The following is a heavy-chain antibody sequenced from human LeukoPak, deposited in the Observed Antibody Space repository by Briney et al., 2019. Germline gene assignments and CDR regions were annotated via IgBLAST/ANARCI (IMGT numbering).Heavy chain of an antibody. CDR2: INHSGST. J-gene: IGHJ4*02. CDR1: GGSISSGSYY. Sequence: SETLSLTCTVSGGSISSGSYYWSWIRQPAGKGLEWIGEINHSGSTNYNPSHKSRVTISVDTSKNQFSLTLTSVAAADTAVYYCARDRSIGVLPAPPFDFWGQGTLVTVSS. D-gene: IGHD6-6*01. V-gene: IGHV4-61*09. CDR3: ARDRSIGVLPAPPFDF.